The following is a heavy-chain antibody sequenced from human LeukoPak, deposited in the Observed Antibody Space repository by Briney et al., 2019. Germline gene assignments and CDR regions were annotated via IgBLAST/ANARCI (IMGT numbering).Heavy chain of an antibody. J-gene: IGHJ4*02. CDR1: GVSISSDSYY. CDR3: ARASWFGDSYYFDY. CDR2: FYTSGTT. D-gene: IGHD3-10*01. Sequence: SQTLSLTCTVSGVSISSDSYYWSWIRQPAGKGLEWIGRFYTSGTTNYNPSLKSRVTISVDTSKNQFSLKLSSVTAADTAVYYCARASWFGDSYYFDYWGQGTLVTVSS. V-gene: IGHV4-61*02.